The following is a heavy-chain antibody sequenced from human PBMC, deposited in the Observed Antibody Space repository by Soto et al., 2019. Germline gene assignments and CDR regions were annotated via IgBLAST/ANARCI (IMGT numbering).Heavy chain of an antibody. J-gene: IGHJ6*02. D-gene: IGHD1-7*01. V-gene: IGHV4-61*01. CDR1: GGSVSSGTYY. Sequence: PSETLSLTCTVSGGSVSSGTYYWSWIRQPPGKGLEWIGYIYYSGSTNYNPSLKSRVTISVDTSKNQFSLKLSSVTAADTAVYYCARVFTELYGMDVWGQGTTVTVSS. CDR2: IYYSGST. CDR3: ARVFTELYGMDV.